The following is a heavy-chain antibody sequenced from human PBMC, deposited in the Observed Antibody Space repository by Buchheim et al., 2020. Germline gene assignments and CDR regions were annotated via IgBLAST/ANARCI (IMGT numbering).Heavy chain of an antibody. J-gene: IGHJ6*02. Sequence: QVQLVQSGAEVKKPGASVKVSCKASGYTFTGYYMYWVRQAPGQGLEWMGWINSNSGGTNYAQTFQGRITMTRDTSISTAYMELSSLKSDDTAMYYCASPGGETYYYGMGVWGQGTT. CDR3: ASPGGETYYYGMGV. CDR1: GYTFTGYY. CDR2: INSNSGGT. V-gene: IGHV1-2*02. D-gene: IGHD3-10*01.